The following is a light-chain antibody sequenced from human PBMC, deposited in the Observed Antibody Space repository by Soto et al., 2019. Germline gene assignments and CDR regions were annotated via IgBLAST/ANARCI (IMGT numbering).Light chain of an antibody. V-gene: IGKV1-39*01. CDR3: QQSYSTLT. Sequence: IQVTQSPSSLSASVGDRVTITCRASQGIRNDLGWYQQKPGKAPKPLIYAASSLQSGVPSRFSGSGSGTDFTLTISSLQPEDFATYYCQQSYSTLTFGPGTKVDIK. CDR1: QGIRND. J-gene: IGKJ3*01. CDR2: AAS.